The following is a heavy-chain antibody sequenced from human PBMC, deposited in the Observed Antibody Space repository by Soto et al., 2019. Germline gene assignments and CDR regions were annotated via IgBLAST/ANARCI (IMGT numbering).Heavy chain of an antibody. J-gene: IGHJ4*02. V-gene: IGHV4-31*03. D-gene: IGHD1-1*01. CDR2: IYYSGST. CDR3: SRGYGEHQLLPFDY. CDR1: GGSISSGGYH. Sequence: QVHLQESGPGLVTPSQTLSLTCTVSGGSISSGGYHWNWIRQHPGKGLEWIGYIYYSGSTYYYPSLKTRVTISVDTSKNQFSLKLTSLTAAESAVYYCSRGYGEHQLLPFDYWGQGTLVIVSS.